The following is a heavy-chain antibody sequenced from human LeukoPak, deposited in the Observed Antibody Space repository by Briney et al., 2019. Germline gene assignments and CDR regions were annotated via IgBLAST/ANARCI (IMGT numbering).Heavy chain of an antibody. Sequence: GASVKVSCKASGYTFTSYGISWVRQAPGQGLEWMGWISAYNGNTNYAQKLQGRVTITTDTSTSTAYMELRSLRSDDTAVYYCARDIGVSLPTTVTTDYWGQGTLVTVPS. CDR1: GYTFTSYG. CDR2: ISAYNGNT. J-gene: IGHJ4*02. V-gene: IGHV1-18*01. D-gene: IGHD4-17*01. CDR3: ARDIGVSLPTTVTTDY.